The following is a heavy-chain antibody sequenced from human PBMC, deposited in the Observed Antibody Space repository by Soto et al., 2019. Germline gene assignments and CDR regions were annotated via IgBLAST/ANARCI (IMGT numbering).Heavy chain of an antibody. CDR2: ISYDGSNK. J-gene: IGHJ3*02. Sequence: QVQLVESGGGVVQPGRSLRLSCAASGFTFSSYAMHWVRQAPGKGLEWVAVISYDGSNKYYADSVKGRFTISRDNSKNTQYLQMNSLRAEDTAVYYCARDRSDWRWLQLEGADAFDIWGQGTMVTVSS. CDR3: ARDRSDWRWLQLEGADAFDI. CDR1: GFTFSSYA. V-gene: IGHV3-30-3*01. D-gene: IGHD1-1*01.